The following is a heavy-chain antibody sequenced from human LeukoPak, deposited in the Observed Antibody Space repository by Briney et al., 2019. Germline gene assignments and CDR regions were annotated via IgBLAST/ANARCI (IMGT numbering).Heavy chain of an antibody. Sequence: GGSLRLPCAASGFTFNNYWIHWVRQVPGKGLVWVSRINNDGSSASYVDSVKGRFTISRDNAKNTLFLQMNSLRAEDTAVYYCARRGTGHGMDVWGQGTTVIVSS. J-gene: IGHJ6*02. CDR1: GFTFNNYW. CDR3: ARRGTGHGMDV. D-gene: IGHD1-1*01. CDR2: INNDGSSA. V-gene: IGHV3-74*01.